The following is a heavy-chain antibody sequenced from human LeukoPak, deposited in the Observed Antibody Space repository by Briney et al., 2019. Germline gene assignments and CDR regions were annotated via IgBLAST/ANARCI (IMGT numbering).Heavy chain of an antibody. V-gene: IGHV1-18*01. CDR1: GGTFSSYA. Sequence: GASVKVSCKASGGTFSSYAVSWVRQAPGQGLEWMGWINPNSGNTNYAQKLQGRVTMTTDTSTSTAYMELRSLRSDDTAVYYCARDGRVRRYLDWLSTGAPQYYFDYWGQGTLVTVSS. J-gene: IGHJ4*02. CDR3: ARDGRVRRYLDWLSTGAPQYYFDY. D-gene: IGHD3-9*01. CDR2: INPNSGNT.